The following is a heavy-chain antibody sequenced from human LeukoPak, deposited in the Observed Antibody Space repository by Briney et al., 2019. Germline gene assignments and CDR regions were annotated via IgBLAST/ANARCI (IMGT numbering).Heavy chain of an antibody. CDR3: ASDAIAAAGSWYFDY. D-gene: IGHD6-13*01. Sequence: GGSLRLSCAASGFTFRSYAMSWVRQAPGKGLEWVSAITDSDSGTYYADSVKGRFTISRDNSKNTLYLQMNSLRAEDTAVYYCASDAIAAAGSWYFDYWGQGTLVTVSS. V-gene: IGHV3-23*01. CDR1: GFTFRSYA. J-gene: IGHJ4*02. CDR2: ITDSDSGT.